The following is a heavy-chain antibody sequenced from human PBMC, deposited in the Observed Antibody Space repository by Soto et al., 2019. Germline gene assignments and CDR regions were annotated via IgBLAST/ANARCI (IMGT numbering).Heavy chain of an antibody. CDR1: GYSFTSYW. D-gene: IGHD6-6*01. CDR2: IDPSDSYT. J-gene: IGHJ6*02. V-gene: IGHV5-10-1*01. CDR3: ARRKKSSSSYYYYYGIDV. Sequence: GESLKISCKGSGYSFTSYWISWVRQMPGKGLEWMGRIDPSDSYTNYSPSFQGHVTISADKSISTAYLQWSSLKASDTAMYYCARRKKSSSSYYYYYGIDVWGQGTTVTVSS.